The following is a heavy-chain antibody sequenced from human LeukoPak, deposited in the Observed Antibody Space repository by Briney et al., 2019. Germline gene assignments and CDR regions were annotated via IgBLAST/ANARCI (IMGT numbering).Heavy chain of an antibody. CDR1: GCSISSYL. CDR3: ARDYSGSYPNWFDP. V-gene: IGHV4-4*07. D-gene: IGHD1-26*01. J-gene: IGHJ5*02. CDR2: FYNSGST. Sequence: SETLSLPCTVPGCSISSYLWRWIRQRAGKGLEWIRRFYNSGSTNYKPSLKSRFTMSVDTPKNQFSLKLSSVTAADTAVYYCARDYSGSYPNWFDPWGQGTLVTVSS.